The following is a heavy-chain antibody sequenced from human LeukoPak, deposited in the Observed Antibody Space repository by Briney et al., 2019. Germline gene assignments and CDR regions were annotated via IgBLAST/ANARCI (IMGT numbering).Heavy chain of an antibody. V-gene: IGHV6-1*01. CDR2: RYYRSKWHN. CDR3: ARDDCSGTSCYVDS. J-gene: IGHJ5*01. D-gene: IGHD2-2*01. CDR1: RDSVSINSAA. Sequence: SQTLSLTCAISRDSVSINSAAWHSIRQSPSRGLECQGRRYYRSKWHNVHAVSVKSRLTINPDTSKNQFSLQLNSVTPEDTAVYYCARDDCSGTSCYVDSWGQGTLVTVSS.